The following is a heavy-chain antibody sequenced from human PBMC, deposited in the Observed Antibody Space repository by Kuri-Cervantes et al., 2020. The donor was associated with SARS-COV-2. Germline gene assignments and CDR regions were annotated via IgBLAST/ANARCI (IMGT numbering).Heavy chain of an antibody. Sequence: GESLKISCVGSGFTFSNHGMSWVRQAPGKGLEWVSGISGSGGNNGRTYYADSVKGRFTMSRDDPMNTLYLQMNSLRAGDTAVYYCARGSKVLRFLEWLTWGQGTLVTVSS. CDR3: ARGSKVLRFLEWLT. V-gene: IGHV3-23*01. D-gene: IGHD3-3*01. CDR2: ISGSGGNNGRT. J-gene: IGHJ4*02. CDR1: GFTFSNHG.